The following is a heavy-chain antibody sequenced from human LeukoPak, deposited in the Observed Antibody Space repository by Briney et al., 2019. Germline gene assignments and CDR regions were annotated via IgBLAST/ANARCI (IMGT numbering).Heavy chain of an antibody. Sequence: SETLSLTCTVSGGSISSYYWSWIRQPPGKGLEWIGYIYYSGSTNYNPSLKSRVTISVDTSKNQFSLKLSSVTAADTAVYYCASSFSSSRYGGNYFDYWGQGTLVTVSS. D-gene: IGHD6-13*01. CDR2: IYYSGST. CDR3: ASSFSSSRYGGNYFDY. V-gene: IGHV4-59*01. J-gene: IGHJ4*02. CDR1: GGSISSYY.